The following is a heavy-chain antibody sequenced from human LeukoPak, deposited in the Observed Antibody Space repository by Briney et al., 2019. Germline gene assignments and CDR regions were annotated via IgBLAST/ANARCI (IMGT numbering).Heavy chain of an antibody. CDR2: ISSSSSTI. Sequence: GGSLRLSCAASGFTFSSYSMNWVRQAPGKGLEWVSYISSSSSTIYYADSVKGRFTISRDNAKNSLYLQMNSLRAEGTAVYYCARATVVKAPDYWGQGTLVTVSS. J-gene: IGHJ4*02. D-gene: IGHD4-23*01. CDR3: ARATVVKAPDY. CDR1: GFTFSSYS. V-gene: IGHV3-48*01.